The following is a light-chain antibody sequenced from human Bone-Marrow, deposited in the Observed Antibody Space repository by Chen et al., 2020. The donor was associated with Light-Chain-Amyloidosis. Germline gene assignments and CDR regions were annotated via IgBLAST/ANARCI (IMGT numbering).Light chain of an antibody. V-gene: IGLV3-21*02. J-gene: IGLJ3*02. CDR3: QVWDRSSDRPV. CDR1: NIGSTS. CDR2: DVS. Sequence: SYVLTQPSSVSVAPGQTATIACGGNNIGSTSVHWYQQTPGQAPLLVVYDVSDRPSGIPERLSVSNSGNTSTLTISRVEAGDEADYYCQVWDRSSDRPVFGGGTKLTVL.